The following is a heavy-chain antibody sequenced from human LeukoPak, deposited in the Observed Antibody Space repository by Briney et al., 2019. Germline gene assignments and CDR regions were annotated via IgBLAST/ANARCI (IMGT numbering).Heavy chain of an antibody. CDR2: ISSSSSTI. D-gene: IGHD4-23*01. Sequence: GGSLRLSCAAPGFTFSSYSMTWVRQAPGKGLEWVSYISSSSSTIYYADSVKGRFTISRDNAKNSLYLQMNSLRAEDTAVYYCARDRDDYGGNSKAFDIWGQGTMVTVSS. J-gene: IGHJ3*02. CDR3: ARDRDDYGGNSKAFDI. CDR1: GFTFSSYS. V-gene: IGHV3-48*04.